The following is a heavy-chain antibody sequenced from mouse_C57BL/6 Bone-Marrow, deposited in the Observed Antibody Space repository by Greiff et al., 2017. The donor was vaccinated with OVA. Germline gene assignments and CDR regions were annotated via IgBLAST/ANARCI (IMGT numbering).Heavy chain of an antibody. Sequence: EVKLQESGGDLVKPGGSLKLSCAASGFTFSSYGMSWVRQTPDKRLEWVATISSGGSYTYYPDRVKGRFTISRDNAKNTLYLQMSSLKSEDTAMYYCARPITTVVADWYFDVWGTGTTVTVSS. V-gene: IGHV5-6*01. D-gene: IGHD1-1*01. CDR1: GFTFSSYG. CDR2: ISSGGSYT. J-gene: IGHJ1*03. CDR3: ARPITTVVADWYFDV.